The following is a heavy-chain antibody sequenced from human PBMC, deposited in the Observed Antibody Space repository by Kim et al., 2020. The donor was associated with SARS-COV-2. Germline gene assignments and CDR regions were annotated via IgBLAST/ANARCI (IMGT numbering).Heavy chain of an antibody. Sequence: ASVKVSCKASGYTFTSYYMHWVRQAPGQGLEWMGIINPSGGSTSYAQKFQGRVTMTRDTSTSTVYMELSSLRSEDTAVYYCARDSWEFVDWLSDQSSVPDYWGQGTLVTVSS. V-gene: IGHV1-46*01. CDR2: INPSGGST. D-gene: IGHD3-9*01. CDR1: GYTFTSYY. J-gene: IGHJ4*02. CDR3: ARDSWEFVDWLSDQSSVPDY.